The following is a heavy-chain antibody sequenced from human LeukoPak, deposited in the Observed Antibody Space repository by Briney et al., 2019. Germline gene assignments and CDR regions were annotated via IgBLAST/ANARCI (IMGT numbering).Heavy chain of an antibody. J-gene: IGHJ4*02. Sequence: SETLSLTCTVSGGSISSSSYYWGWIRQPPGKGLEWIGSIYYSGSTYYNPSLKSRVTISVDTSKNQFSLKLSSVTAADTAMYYCARLVYPGITIFGVVPDYWGQRTLVTVSS. CDR3: ARLVYPGITIFGVVPDY. CDR1: GGSISSSSYY. D-gene: IGHD3-3*01. V-gene: IGHV4-39*01. CDR2: IYYSGST.